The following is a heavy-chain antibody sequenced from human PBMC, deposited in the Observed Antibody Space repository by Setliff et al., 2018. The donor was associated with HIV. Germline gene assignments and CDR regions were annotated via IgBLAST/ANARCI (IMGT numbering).Heavy chain of an antibody. V-gene: IGHV4-61*09. J-gene: IGHJ5*02. CDR2: ISTSGST. CDR1: GGSIRSGSYY. D-gene: IGHD6-13*01. Sequence: SETLSLTCTVSGGSIRSGSYYWTWIRQPAGKGLEWIGHISTSGSTNYNPSLKSRVTISVDSSKNQFSLRLSSVTAADTAVYYCAREWVLAAAGTGIDPWGQGTPVTVSS. CDR3: AREWVLAAAGTGIDP.